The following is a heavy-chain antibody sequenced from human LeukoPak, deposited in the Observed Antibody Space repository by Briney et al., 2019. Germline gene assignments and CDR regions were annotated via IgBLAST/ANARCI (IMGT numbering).Heavy chain of an antibody. D-gene: IGHD5-24*01. V-gene: IGHV4-30-2*01. CDR2: IYHSGST. CDR1: GGSISSSSYY. J-gene: IGHJ4*02. Sequence: SETLSLTCTVSGGSISSSSYYWGWIRQPPGKGLEWIGYIYHSGSTYYNPSLKSRVTISVDRSKNQFSLKLSSVTAADTAVYYCARVEMATINFDYWGQGTLVTVSS. CDR3: ARVEMATINFDY.